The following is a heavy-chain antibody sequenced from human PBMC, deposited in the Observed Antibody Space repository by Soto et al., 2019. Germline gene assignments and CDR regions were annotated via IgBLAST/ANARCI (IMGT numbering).Heavy chain of an antibody. J-gene: IGHJ3*02. D-gene: IGHD1-1*01. Sequence: GGSLRLSCAVSGFICSSYDMSWVRQAPGKGLEWVSTILVGGSTHYEDSVEGRFTISRDTSKNTVYLQMNSLTAGDTALYYCAKATATSGGAFEIYGQGTMVTVSS. V-gene: IGHV3-23*01. CDR1: GFICSSYD. CDR2: ILVGGST. CDR3: AKATATSGGAFEI.